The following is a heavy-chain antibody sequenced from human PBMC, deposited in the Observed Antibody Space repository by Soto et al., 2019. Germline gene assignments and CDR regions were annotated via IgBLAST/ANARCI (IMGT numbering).Heavy chain of an antibody. CDR2: INHSGST. V-gene: IGHV4-34*01. CDR1: GGSFSGYY. Sequence: PSETLSLTCAVYGGSFSGYYWTWIRQPPGTGLEWIGEINHSGSTNYNPSLKSRVTISVDTSKNQFSLKLSSVTAADTALYYCARAPRGNYGYPSYFDYWGQGTLVTVSS. CDR3: ARAPRGNYGYPSYFDY. D-gene: IGHD3-10*01. J-gene: IGHJ4*02.